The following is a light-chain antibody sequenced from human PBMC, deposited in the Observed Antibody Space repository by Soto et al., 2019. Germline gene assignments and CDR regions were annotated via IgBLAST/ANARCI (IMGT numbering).Light chain of an antibody. CDR2: GAS. CDR3: QQTYTAPRT. CDR1: QSITIY. Sequence: DIQMTQSPSSLSASVGDRVTITCRASQSITIYLNWYQQQPVKAPRLLIYGASTLQTGVPSRFSGSGSMTDFTLTISALQPEDVATYYCQQTYTAPRTFGHGTKVDI. J-gene: IGKJ1*01. V-gene: IGKV1-39*01.